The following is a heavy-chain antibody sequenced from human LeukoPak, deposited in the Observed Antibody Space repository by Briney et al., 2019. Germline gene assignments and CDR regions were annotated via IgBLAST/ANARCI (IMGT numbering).Heavy chain of an antibody. J-gene: IGHJ4*02. CDR1: GDSISNYY. Sequence: SETLSITCTVSGDSISNYYWGWIRQPPGKGLEWLGYIYHSGTTNYNPSLMNRVTISIDTSKNQFSLKLSSVTAADTAVYYCARQSGTLLDYWGQGTLVTVSS. CDR3: ARQSGTLLDY. CDR2: IYHSGTT. V-gene: IGHV4-59*01. D-gene: IGHD1-1*01.